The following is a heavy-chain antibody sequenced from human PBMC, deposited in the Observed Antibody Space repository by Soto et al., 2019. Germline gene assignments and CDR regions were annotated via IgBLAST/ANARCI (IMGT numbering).Heavy chain of an antibody. J-gene: IGHJ5*02. D-gene: IGHD3-10*01. Sequence: SETLSLTCTVSGGSISSGGYYWSWIRQHPGKGLEWIGYIYYSGSTYYNPSLKSRVTISVDTSKNQFSLKLSSVTAAGTAVYYCAKTLSGPTGWFDPWGQGTLVTVSS. CDR2: IYYSGST. V-gene: IGHV4-31*02. CDR3: AKTLSGPTGWFDP. CDR1: GGSISSGGYY.